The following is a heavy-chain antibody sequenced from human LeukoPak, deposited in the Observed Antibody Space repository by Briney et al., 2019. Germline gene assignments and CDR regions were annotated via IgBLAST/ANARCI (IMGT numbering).Heavy chain of an antibody. D-gene: IGHD2-2*01. V-gene: IGHV1-8*01. Sequence: ASVKVSCKASGYTFTSYDINWVRHATGQGLEWMGWMNPNSGNTGYAQKFQGRVTMTRNTSISTAYMELSSLRSEDTAVYYCARADCSSTSCSNWFDPWGQGTLVTVSS. J-gene: IGHJ5*02. CDR2: MNPNSGNT. CDR3: ARADCSSTSCSNWFDP. CDR1: GYTFTSYD.